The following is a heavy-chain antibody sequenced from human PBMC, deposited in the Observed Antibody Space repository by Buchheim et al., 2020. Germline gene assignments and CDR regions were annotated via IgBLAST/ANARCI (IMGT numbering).Heavy chain of an antibody. Sequence: QVQLQQWGAGLLKPSETLSLTCAVYGGSFSGYYWSWIRQPPGKGLEWIGEINHRGSTNYNPSLKSRVTISVDTPKNQFSLQLSSVTAADTAVYYCARGRTDSSGYYLRSDYWGQGTL. CDR3: ARGRTDSSGYYLRSDY. CDR1: GGSFSGYY. J-gene: IGHJ4*02. V-gene: IGHV4-34*01. CDR2: INHRGST. D-gene: IGHD3-22*01.